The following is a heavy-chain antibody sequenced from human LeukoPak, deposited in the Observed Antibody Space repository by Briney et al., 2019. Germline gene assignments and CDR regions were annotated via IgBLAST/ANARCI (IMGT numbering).Heavy chain of an antibody. V-gene: IGHV3-21*01. J-gene: IGHJ3*02. CDR2: ISSSSSYI. CDR1: GFTISSYS. D-gene: IGHD3-22*01. Sequence: GGSLRLSCAASGFTISSYSMNWVRQAPGKGLEWVSSISSSSSYIYYADSVKGRFTISRDNAKNSLYLQMNSLRAEDTAVYYCARTYYYDSSGYYGAFDIWGQGTMVTVSS. CDR3: ARTYYYDSSGYYGAFDI.